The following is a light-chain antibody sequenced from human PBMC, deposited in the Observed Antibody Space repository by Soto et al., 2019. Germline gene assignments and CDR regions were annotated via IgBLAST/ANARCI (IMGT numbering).Light chain of an antibody. J-gene: IGKJ1*01. Sequence: EIVLTQSPGTLSLSPGERATVSCRASQSVSSYLAWYQQKPGQAPRLLIYDASNRATGIPARFSGSGSGTEFTLSISSLQSEDFAVYYCQQYNNWPRTFGQGTKVDIK. CDR1: QSVSSY. CDR2: DAS. CDR3: QQYNNWPRT. V-gene: IGKV3D-15*01.